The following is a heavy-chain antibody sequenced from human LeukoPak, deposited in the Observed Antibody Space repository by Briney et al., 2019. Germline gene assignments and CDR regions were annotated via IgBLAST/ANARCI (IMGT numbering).Heavy chain of an antibody. Sequence: PGGPLRLSCAASGFTFSSYWMNWARQAPGKGLVWVSRINRDGSTASYADSVRGRFTISRDNAKNTLYLQMNSLRAEDTAVYYCVRDALEDWGQGTLVTVSS. CDR2: INRDGSTA. V-gene: IGHV3-74*01. CDR3: VRDALED. CDR1: GFTFSSYW. J-gene: IGHJ4*02.